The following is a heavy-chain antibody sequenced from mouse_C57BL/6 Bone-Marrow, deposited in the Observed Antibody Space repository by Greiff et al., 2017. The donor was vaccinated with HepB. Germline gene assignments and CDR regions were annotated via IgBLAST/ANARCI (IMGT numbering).Heavy chain of an antibody. V-gene: IGHV5-9-1*02. Sequence: DVMLVESGEGLVKPGGSLKLSCAASGFTFSSYAMSWVRQTPEKRLEWVAYISSGGDYIYYADTVKGRFTISRDNARNTLYLQMSSLKSEDTAMYYCTRDDDYDIFAYWGQGTLVTVSA. J-gene: IGHJ3*01. CDR1: GFTFSSYA. CDR2: ISSGGDYI. CDR3: TRDDDYDIFAY. D-gene: IGHD2-4*01.